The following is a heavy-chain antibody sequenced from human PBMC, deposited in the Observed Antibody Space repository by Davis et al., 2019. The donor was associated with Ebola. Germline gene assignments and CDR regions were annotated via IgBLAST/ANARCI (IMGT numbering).Heavy chain of an antibody. V-gene: IGHV1-69*13. CDR3: ARGSSGWYLVDY. CDR1: GYTFTSYG. Sequence: SVKVSCKASGYTFTSYGISWVRQAPGQGLEWMGGIIPIFGTANYAQKFQGRVTITADESTSTAYMELSSLRSEDTAVYYCARGSSGWYLVDYWGQGTLVTVSS. CDR2: IIPIFGTA. D-gene: IGHD6-19*01. J-gene: IGHJ4*02.